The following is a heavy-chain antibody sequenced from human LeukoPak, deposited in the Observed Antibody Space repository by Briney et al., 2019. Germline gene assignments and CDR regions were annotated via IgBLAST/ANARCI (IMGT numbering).Heavy chain of an antibody. D-gene: IGHD3-9*01. CDR2: LGISGGYT. CDR3: ARGGGGNSDFLTTYTGASLSFDY. J-gene: IGHJ4*02. V-gene: IGHV3-23*01. CDR1: GFTFSSYW. Sequence: GGSLRLSCAASGFTFSSYWMHWVRQAPGKGLQWVSSLGISGGYTWYAGSVKGRFTISRDSSKNTLYLQMNSLGAEDTAVYYCARGGGGNSDFLTTYTGASLSFDYWGQGALVTVSS.